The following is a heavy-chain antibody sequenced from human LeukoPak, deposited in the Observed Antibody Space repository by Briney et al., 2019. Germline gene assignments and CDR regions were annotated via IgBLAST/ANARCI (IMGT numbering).Heavy chain of an antibody. J-gene: IGHJ4*02. D-gene: IGHD3-3*01. Sequence: SETLSLTCAVSGYSISCGYYWGWIRQPLGKGLEWIGSIYHSGSTYYNPSLKSRVTISVDTSKNQFSLKVSSVTAADTAVYYCARRGGVVLDYWGQGTLVTVSS. CDR2: IYHSGST. V-gene: IGHV4-38-2*01. CDR3: ARRGGVVLDY. CDR1: GYSISCGYY.